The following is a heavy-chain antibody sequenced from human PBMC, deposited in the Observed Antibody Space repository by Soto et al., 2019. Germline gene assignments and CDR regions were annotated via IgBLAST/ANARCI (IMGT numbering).Heavy chain of an antibody. V-gene: IGHV4-39*01. CDR2: IHYSGTS. D-gene: IGHD2-21*01. CDR1: GDSISSSSQY. CDR3: ARHWIAGSSIP. Sequence: QVQLQESGPGLVKPSETLSLTCSVSGDSISSSSQYWGWIRQPPGKGLEWIGSIHYSGTSYYNPSLKSRVTIFVDTSKNQLSLKLSSVTAADTAVYYCARHWIAGSSIPRGQGTLVTVSS. J-gene: IGHJ5*02.